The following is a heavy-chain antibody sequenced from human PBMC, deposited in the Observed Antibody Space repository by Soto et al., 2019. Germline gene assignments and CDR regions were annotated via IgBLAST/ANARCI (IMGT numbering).Heavy chain of an antibody. V-gene: IGHV1-24*01. D-gene: IGHD6-19*01. CDR1: GYTLTELS. CDR3: ATDHSSGWYSSHAFDI. CDR2: FDPEDGET. Sequence: ASVKVSCKVSGYTLTELSMHWVRQAPGKGLEWMGGFDPEDGETIYAQKFQGRVTMTEDTSTDTAYMELSSLRSEDTAVYYCATDHSSGWYSSHAFDIWGQGTMVTVSS. J-gene: IGHJ3*02.